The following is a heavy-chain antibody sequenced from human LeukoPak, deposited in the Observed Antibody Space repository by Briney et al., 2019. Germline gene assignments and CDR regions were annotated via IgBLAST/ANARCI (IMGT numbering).Heavy chain of an antibody. D-gene: IGHD6-13*01. CDR1: GFTFSSYW. J-gene: IGHJ4*02. Sequence: GGSLRLSCAASGFTFSSYWMHWVRQPPGKGLVWVSRITSDGSSTSYADSVKGRFTISRDNSKNTLYLQMNSLRAEDTAVYYCAKAPYSSSWYVGFDYWGQGTLVTVSS. CDR3: AKAPYSSSWYVGFDY. V-gene: IGHV3-74*01. CDR2: ITSDGSST.